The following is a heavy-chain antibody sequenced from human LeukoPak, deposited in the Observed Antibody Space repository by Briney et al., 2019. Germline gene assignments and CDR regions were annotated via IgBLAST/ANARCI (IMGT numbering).Heavy chain of an antibody. D-gene: IGHD2-2*01. V-gene: IGHV1-18*01. CDR2: ISAYNGNT. CDR3: ARDQEGYCSSTSCYLIPSTPYGMDV. Sequence: GASVKVSCKASGYTFTSYGISWVRQAPGQGLEWMGWISAYNGNTNYAQKLQGRVTMTTDTSTSTAYMELRSLRSEDTAVYYCARDQEGYCSSTSCYLIPSTPYGMDVWGQGTTVTVSS. J-gene: IGHJ6*02. CDR1: GYTFTSYG.